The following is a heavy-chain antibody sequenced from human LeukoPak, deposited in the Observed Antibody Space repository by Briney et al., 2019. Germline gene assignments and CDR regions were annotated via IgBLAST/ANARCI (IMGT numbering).Heavy chain of an antibody. CDR2: ISGSGDST. D-gene: IGHD2-15*01. CDR3: ARDGHERGYCSGGSCYSVWFDP. Sequence: PGGSLRLSCAASGFTFSTYAMGWVRQAPGKGLEWVSAISGSGDSTYYADSVKGRFTISRDNSKNTLYLQMNSLRAEDTAVYYCARDGHERGYCSGGSCYSVWFDPWGQGTLVTVSS. J-gene: IGHJ5*02. V-gene: IGHV3-23*01. CDR1: GFTFSTYA.